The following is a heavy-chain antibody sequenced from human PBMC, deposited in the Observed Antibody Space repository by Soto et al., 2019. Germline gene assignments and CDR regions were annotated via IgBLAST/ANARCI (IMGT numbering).Heavy chain of an antibody. D-gene: IGHD1-1*01. CDR1: GFTFSSYA. Sequence: GGSLRLSCAASGFTFSSYAMSWVRQAPGKGLEWVSAISGSGGSTYYADSVKGRFTISRDNSKNTLYLQMNSLRAEDTAVYYCAKSTNSVVQYYFDYWGQGTLVTAPQ. CDR2: ISGSGGST. CDR3: AKSTNSVVQYYFDY. V-gene: IGHV3-23*01. J-gene: IGHJ4*02.